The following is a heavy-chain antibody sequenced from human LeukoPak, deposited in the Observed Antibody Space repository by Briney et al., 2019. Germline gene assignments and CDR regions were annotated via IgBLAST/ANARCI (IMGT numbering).Heavy chain of an antibody. CDR2: IYHAGST. CDR1: GYSISSGYY. V-gene: IGHV4-38-2*02. CDR3: ARDRDYYGSGSYVY. D-gene: IGHD3-10*01. Sequence: PSETLSLTCTVSGYSISSGYYWGWIRQSPGKGLAWIGSIYHAGSTFHNPSLKSRVTISVDTSKNQFSLKLSSVTAADTAVYYCARDRDYYGSGSYVYWGQGTLVTVSS. J-gene: IGHJ4*02.